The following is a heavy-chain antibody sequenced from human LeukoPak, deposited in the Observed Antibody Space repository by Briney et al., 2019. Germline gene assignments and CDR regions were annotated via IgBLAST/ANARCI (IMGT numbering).Heavy chain of an antibody. D-gene: IGHD3-10*01. CDR1: GFTFSSYA. Sequence: GGSLRLSCAASGFTFSSYAMSWVRQAPGKGLEWVSAISGSGGSTYYADSVKGRFTISRDNAKNSLYLQMNSLRAEDTAVYYCARYHGSGSYHVDYWGQGTLVTVSS. CDR2: ISGSGGST. CDR3: ARYHGSGSYHVDY. J-gene: IGHJ4*02. V-gene: IGHV3-23*01.